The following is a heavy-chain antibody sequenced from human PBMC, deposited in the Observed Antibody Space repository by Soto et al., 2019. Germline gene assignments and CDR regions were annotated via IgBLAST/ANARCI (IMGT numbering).Heavy chain of an antibody. CDR1: GFPFSNYV. CDR3: AKLGVRVATAGVDY. J-gene: IGHJ4*02. V-gene: IGHV3-23*01. CDR2: ITPGGGNT. D-gene: IGHD6-13*01. Sequence: EVQLLESGGGLVQPGGSLRLSCVASGFPFSNYVLYWVRQAPGRGLEWVSAITPGGGNTYYADSVKGRFTISRDDSKDTQYLQMNSLRAEDTGVYYCAKLGVRVATAGVDYWGQGTLVTVSS.